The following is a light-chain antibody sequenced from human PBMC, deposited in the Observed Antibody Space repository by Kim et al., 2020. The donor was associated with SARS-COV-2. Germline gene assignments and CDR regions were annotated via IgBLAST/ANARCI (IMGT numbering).Light chain of an antibody. CDR1: QSVLYSSKNKNY. V-gene: IGKV4-1*01. Sequence: RATINCKSSQSVLYSSKNKNYLAWYQQKPGQPPKLLIYWASTRESGVPDRFSGSESGTDFTLSISSLQAEDVAVYYCQQYYSTPLTFGRGTKLEI. CDR3: QQYYSTPLT. CDR2: WAS. J-gene: IGKJ4*01.